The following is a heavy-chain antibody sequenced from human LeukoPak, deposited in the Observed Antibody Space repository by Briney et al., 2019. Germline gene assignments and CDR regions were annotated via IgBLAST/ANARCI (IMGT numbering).Heavy chain of an antibody. V-gene: IGHV3-30*18. Sequence: GRSLRLSCGGSGLSFSSYGMHWVRQAPGKGLEWVAVISYDGSNKNYADSVKGRFTISRDNSKSTLYLQMNSLRAEDTAVYYCAKDRGLWLGEGSWFDPWGQGTLVTVSS. CDR3: AKDRGLWLGEGSWFDP. J-gene: IGHJ5*02. CDR1: GLSFSSYG. D-gene: IGHD3-10*01. CDR2: ISYDGSNK.